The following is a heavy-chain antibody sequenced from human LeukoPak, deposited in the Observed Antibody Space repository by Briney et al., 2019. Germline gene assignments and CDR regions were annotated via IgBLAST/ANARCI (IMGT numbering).Heavy chain of an antibody. CDR1: GGSISSYY. Sequence: PSETLSLTCTVSGGSISSYYWSWIRQPPGKGLEWIGYISYTGSTNYNPSLRSRVTISVDTSKNQFSLKVRSVTAADTAVYYCARIGYSSGFHYLDYWGQGTLVTVSS. V-gene: IGHV4-59*08. D-gene: IGHD3-22*01. J-gene: IGHJ4*02. CDR3: ARIGYSSGFHYLDY. CDR2: ISYTGST.